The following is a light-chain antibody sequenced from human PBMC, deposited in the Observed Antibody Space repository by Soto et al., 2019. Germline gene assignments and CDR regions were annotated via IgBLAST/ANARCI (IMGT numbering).Light chain of an antibody. J-gene: IGLJ2*01. CDR2: DND. CDR1: SSNLGAGYD. Sequence: QLVLTQPPSVSGAPGQRVTISCTGSSSNLGAGYDVHWYQQLPRTAPKLIIYDNDIRPSGVPDRVSASKSGTSASLAITGLQAEDEADYYCQSYDGSHVVFGGGTKLTVL. V-gene: IGLV1-40*01. CDR3: QSYDGSHVV.